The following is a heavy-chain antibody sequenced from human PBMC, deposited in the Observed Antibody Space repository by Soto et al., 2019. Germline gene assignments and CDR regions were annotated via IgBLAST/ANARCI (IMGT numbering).Heavy chain of an antibody. V-gene: IGHV3-30*18. CDR3: AKEGSPPAHYMDV. CDR1: GFTFSSYG. D-gene: IGHD3-10*01. J-gene: IGHJ6*03. Sequence: GGSLRLSCAASGFTFSSYGMHWVRQAPGKGLEWVAVISYDGSNKYYADSVKGRFTISRDNSKNTLYLQMNSLRAEDMAVYYCAKEGSPPAHYMDVWGKGTTVTVSS. CDR2: ISYDGSNK.